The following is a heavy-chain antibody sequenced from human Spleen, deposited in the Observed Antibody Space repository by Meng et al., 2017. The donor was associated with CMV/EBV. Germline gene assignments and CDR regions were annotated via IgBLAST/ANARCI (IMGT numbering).Heavy chain of an antibody. V-gene: IGHV4-61*01. CDR2: IYYSGST. J-gene: IGHJ3*02. CDR3: ARGESYDILTGYYSLINAFDI. D-gene: IGHD3-9*01. Sequence: ESLKISCTVSGGSVSSGSYYWSWIRQPPGKGLEWIGHIYYSGSTNYNPSLKSRVTISVDTSKNQFSLKLSSVTAADTAVYYCARGESYDILTGYYSLINAFDIWGQGTVVTVSS. CDR1: GGSVSSGSYY.